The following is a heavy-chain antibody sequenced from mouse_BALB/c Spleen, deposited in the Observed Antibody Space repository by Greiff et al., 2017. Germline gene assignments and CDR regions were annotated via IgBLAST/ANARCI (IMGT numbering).Heavy chain of an antibody. J-gene: IGHJ4*01. Sequence: VQLQQPGAELARPGASVKMSCKASGYTFTSYTMHWVKQRPGQGLEWIGYINPSSGYTNYNQKFKDKATLTADKSSSTAYMQLSSLTSEDSAVYYCARYDYYYAMDYWGQGTSVTVSS. CDR2: INPSSGYT. CDR3: ARYDYYYAMDY. CDR1: GYTFTSYT. D-gene: IGHD2-4*01. V-gene: IGHV1-4*01.